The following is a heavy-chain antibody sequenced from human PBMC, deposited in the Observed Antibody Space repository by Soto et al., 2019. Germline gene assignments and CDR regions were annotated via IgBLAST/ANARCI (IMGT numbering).Heavy chain of an antibody. CDR2: INPNSGGT. CDR3: ARDQGSGIFTSYGMDV. J-gene: IGHJ6*02. Sequence: ASVKVSCKASGYTFTGYYMHWVRQAPGQGLEWMGWINPNSGGTNYAQKFQGWVTMTRDTSISTAYMELSRLRSDDTAVYYCARDQGSGIFTSYGMDVWGQGTTVTVSS. V-gene: IGHV1-2*04. D-gene: IGHD3-10*01. CDR1: GYTFTGYY.